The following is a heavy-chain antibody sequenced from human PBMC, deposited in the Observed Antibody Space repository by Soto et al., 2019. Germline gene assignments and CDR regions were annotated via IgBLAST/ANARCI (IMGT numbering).Heavy chain of an antibody. CDR2: IYYSGST. V-gene: IGHV4-39*01. CDR3: ARPILTGVYYYGMDV. D-gene: IGHD7-27*01. J-gene: IGHJ6*02. CDR1: GGSISSSSYY. Sequence: SETLSLTCTVSGGSISSSSYYWGWIRQPPGKGLEWIGSIYYSGSTYYNPSLKSRVTISVDTSKNQFSLKLSSVTAADTAVYYCARPILTGVYYYGMDVWGQGTTVTVSS.